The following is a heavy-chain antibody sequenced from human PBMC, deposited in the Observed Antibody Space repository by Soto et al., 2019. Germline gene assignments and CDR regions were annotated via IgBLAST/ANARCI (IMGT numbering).Heavy chain of an antibody. CDR1: GFSLSTAGMC. CDR3: ARIAAPHYGLDV. V-gene: IGHV2-70*01. D-gene: IGHD6-13*01. J-gene: IGHJ6*02. CDR2: IDWDDGK. Sequence: VSGPTLVNPTHTLTLTCSFSGFSLSTAGMCVSWIRQPPGKALEWLALIDWDDGKFYSTSLKTRLSISRDTPKNQVVLTVTNMDPVDTATYYCARIAAPHYGLDVWGQGTTVTVSS.